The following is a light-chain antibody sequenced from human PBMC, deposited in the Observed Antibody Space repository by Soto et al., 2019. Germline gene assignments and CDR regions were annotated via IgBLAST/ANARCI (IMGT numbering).Light chain of an antibody. CDR3: ETWDDSLTGVV. CDR1: SSNIGSNI. J-gene: IGLJ3*02. CDR2: SRN. V-gene: IGLV1-44*01. Sequence: QSVLTQPPSASGTPGQRVTISCSGSSSNIGSNIVNWYQQLPGTAPKLLIYSRNQRPSGVPDRFSASKSGTSASLAISGLQSEDEADYYCETWDDSLTGVVFGGGTKATVL.